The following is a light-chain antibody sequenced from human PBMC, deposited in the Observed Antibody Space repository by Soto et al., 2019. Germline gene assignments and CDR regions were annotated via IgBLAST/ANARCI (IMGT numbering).Light chain of an antibody. CDR1: KRVLWSSNKNY. Sequence: DFVMTKSPDSLTVALGESATINCNRGKRVLWSSNKNYLAWYQQKPGQSPKLLIYWASTRESGVPERFSGSGSGTDFTLTSSSLQAEDVAVYYCQQYYSTPLTFGGGTKVDIK. CDR2: WAS. CDR3: QQYYSTPLT. V-gene: IGKV4-1*01. J-gene: IGKJ4*01.